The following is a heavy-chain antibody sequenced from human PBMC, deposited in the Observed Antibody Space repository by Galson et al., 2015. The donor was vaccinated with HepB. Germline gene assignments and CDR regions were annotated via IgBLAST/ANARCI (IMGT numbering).Heavy chain of an antibody. V-gene: IGHV3-48*04. D-gene: IGHD5-18*01. CDR1: GFTFSSYS. CDR2: ISSSSSTI. Sequence: SLRLSCAASGFTFSSYSMNWVRQAPGKGLEWVSYISSSSSTIYYADSVKGRFTISRDNAKNSLYLQMNSLRAEDTAVYYCARDTGGGYSYGWADAFDIWGQGTMVTVSS. J-gene: IGHJ3*02. CDR3: ARDTGGGYSYGWADAFDI.